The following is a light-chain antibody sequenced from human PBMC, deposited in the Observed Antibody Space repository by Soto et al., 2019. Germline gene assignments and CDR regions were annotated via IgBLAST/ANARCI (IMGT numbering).Light chain of an antibody. Sequence: QSVLTQAPSASGTPGQRVTISCSGSSSNIGSNTVDWFQQLPGTAPKLLIYTNDQRPSGVPDRFSGSKSGTSASLAISGLQSGDEAYYYCASWDDSLNGVLFGGGTKLTVL. CDR3: ASWDDSLNGVL. CDR2: TND. V-gene: IGLV1-44*01. CDR1: SSNIGSNT. J-gene: IGLJ2*01.